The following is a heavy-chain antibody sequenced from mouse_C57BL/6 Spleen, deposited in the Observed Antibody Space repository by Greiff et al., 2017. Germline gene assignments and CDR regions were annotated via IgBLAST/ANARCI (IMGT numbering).Heavy chain of an antibody. J-gene: IGHJ1*03. Sequence: EVQLLQSGPELVKPGASVKISCTASGYTFTDYYMDWVKQSPGKSLEWIGDINPNTGGTNYTQNFKGKATLTGDKSSSTAYLKLRSLTSEDTAIYYGARRGYYVSSRYFDVGGTGTTVTVSS. CDR2: INPNTGGT. V-gene: IGHV1-26*01. CDR3: ARRGYYVSSRYFDV. CDR1: GYTFTDYY. D-gene: IGHD1-1*01.